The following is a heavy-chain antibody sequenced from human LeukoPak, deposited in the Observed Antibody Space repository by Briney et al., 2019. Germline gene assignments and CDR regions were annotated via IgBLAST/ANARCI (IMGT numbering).Heavy chain of an antibody. Sequence: GASVKVSCKASGYTFTGYYMHWLRQAPGQGREWMGRINPNSGSKNYAQKFQGRVIMTRETTISTAYMVLSRLRSDDAAVYYCARELGITLVRGTPPRYWGQGTLVTVSS. CDR3: ARELGITLVRGTPPRY. D-gene: IGHD3-10*01. CDR1: GYTFTGYY. V-gene: IGHV1-2*06. CDR2: INPNSGSK. J-gene: IGHJ4*02.